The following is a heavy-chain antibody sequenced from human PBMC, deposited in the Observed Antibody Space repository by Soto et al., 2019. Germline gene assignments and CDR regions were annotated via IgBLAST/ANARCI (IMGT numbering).Heavy chain of an antibody. Sequence: QVQLQVSGPGLVKPSQTLSLTCNVSGDSITSGGYYWSWIRQQPGKGLEWIGYVYHSGSTYYNPSLQSRITMSLDTSKNQFSLTLSSVTVADTAVYYCARQTTIIMPRGVGGPFDPWGQGTLVTVSS. CDR2: VYHSGST. CDR1: GDSITSGGYY. D-gene: IGHD3-10*01. J-gene: IGHJ5*02. V-gene: IGHV4-31*03. CDR3: ARQTTIIMPRGVGGPFDP.